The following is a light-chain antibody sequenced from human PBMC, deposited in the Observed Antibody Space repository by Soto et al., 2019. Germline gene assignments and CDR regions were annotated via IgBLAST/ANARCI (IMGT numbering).Light chain of an antibody. V-gene: IGLV2-8*01. Sequence: QSVLTQPPSASGSPRQSVTIPCTGTSSDVGRYDHVSWYQQHPGKAPKLMIYEVTRRPAGVPDRFSGSKSGNTASLTVSGLQAEDEAEYFCSSDAGNYNYVFGTGTKVTVL. CDR2: EVT. CDR3: SSDAGNYNYV. CDR1: SSDVGRYDH. J-gene: IGLJ1*01.